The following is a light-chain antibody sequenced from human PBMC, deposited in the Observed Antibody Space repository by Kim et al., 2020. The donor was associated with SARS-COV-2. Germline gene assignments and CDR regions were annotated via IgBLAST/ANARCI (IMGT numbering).Light chain of an antibody. CDR1: RSLSSNY. J-gene: IGKJ4*01. CDR2: NAS. V-gene: IGKV3-20*01. Sequence: DIVLTQSPGTLSLSPGETATLSCRASRSLSSNYLAWYQQKPGQAPRLIIYNASKRGAGIPDRFSGSGSVTDFTLTISRLEPEDFAVYYCQQYGRSPLTFGGGTKVDIK. CDR3: QQYGRSPLT.